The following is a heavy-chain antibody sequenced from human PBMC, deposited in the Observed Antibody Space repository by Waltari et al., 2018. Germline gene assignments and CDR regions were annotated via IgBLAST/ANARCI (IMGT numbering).Heavy chain of an antibody. V-gene: IGHV4-39*01. CDR2: AFHGGTT. CDR1: GYSLSTSRYS. Sequence: QLHLQQSGPGLVKPSETLSLPCRVSGYSLSTSRYSWGWFRQPPGKGLEWIGCAFHGGTTHYNPSLKSRVTISIDTSRNQFSLTLSSVTAADTAVFYCAGGYSSGWYAYWGQGTQVTVPS. CDR3: AGGYSSGWYAY. D-gene: IGHD6-19*01. J-gene: IGHJ4*02.